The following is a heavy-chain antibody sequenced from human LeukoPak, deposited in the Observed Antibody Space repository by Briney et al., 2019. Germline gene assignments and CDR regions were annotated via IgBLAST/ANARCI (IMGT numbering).Heavy chain of an antibody. CDR1: GFTFSSYG. CDR2: ISYDGSNK. V-gene: IGHV3-30*18. D-gene: IGHD3-10*01. Sequence: GGSLRLSCAASGFTFSSYGMHWVRQAPGKGLEWVAVISYDGSNKYYADSVKGRFTISRDNSKNTLYLQMNSLRAEDTAVYYCAKILGGELLPYSDYWGQGTLVTVSS. CDR3: AKILGGELLPYSDY. J-gene: IGHJ4*02.